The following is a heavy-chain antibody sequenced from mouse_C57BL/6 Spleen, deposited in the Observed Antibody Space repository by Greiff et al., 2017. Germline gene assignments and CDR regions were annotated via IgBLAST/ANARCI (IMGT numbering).Heavy chain of an antibody. Sequence: EVKLVESGGGLVQPGGSLKLSCAASGFTFSDYYMYWVRQTPEKRLEWVAYISNGGGSTYYPDTVKGRFTISIDNAKNTLYLQMSRLKSEDTAMYYCARLDAMDYWGQGTSVTVSS. V-gene: IGHV5-12*01. CDR2: ISNGGGST. J-gene: IGHJ4*01. CDR3: ARLDAMDY. CDR1: GFTFSDYY.